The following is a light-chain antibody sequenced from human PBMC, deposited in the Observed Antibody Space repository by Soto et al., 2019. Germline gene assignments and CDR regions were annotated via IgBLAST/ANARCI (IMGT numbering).Light chain of an antibody. J-gene: IGKJ1*01. CDR3: HQRQSWPRT. CDR1: QSISSY. V-gene: IGKV3-11*01. CDR2: QTS. Sequence: IGLTQSPATLSLSQGERATLSCRASQSISSYLAWYQQTPGQAPRLLIYQTSIRAAGIPARFSASGSGTDFTLTISDVQPEDFALYYCHQRQSWPRTFGQGTKVDIK.